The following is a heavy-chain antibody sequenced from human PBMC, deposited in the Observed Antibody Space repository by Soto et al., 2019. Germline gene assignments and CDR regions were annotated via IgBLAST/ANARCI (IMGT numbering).Heavy chain of an antibody. CDR1: GFTFSNYG. CDR2: IWYDGSHQ. D-gene: IGHD2-15*01. J-gene: IGHJ4*02. V-gene: IGHV3-33*01. Sequence: QVQLVESGGGVVQPGRSLRLTCVASGFTFSNYGMHWVRQAPGKGLEWVAIIWYDGSHQYYADSVKGRFTVSRDNSNSTLYLQMNSLRDEDTAVYYCAREEGVVARAFDYWGQGTLVTVSS. CDR3: AREEGVVARAFDY.